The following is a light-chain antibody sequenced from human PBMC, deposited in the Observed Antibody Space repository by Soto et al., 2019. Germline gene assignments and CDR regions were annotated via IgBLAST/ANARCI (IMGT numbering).Light chain of an antibody. CDR2: GAS. CDR3: QQHGSSPGM. V-gene: IGKV3-20*01. J-gene: IGKJ1*01. CDR1: QSVSSNH. Sequence: EVVLTQSPGTLSLSPGGRATLSCRASQSVSSNHVAWYQQIPGQTPRLLICGASSRATGIPDRFSGSGSGTDFTLTISRLEPEDFAVYYCQQHGSSPGMFGQGTKVDIK.